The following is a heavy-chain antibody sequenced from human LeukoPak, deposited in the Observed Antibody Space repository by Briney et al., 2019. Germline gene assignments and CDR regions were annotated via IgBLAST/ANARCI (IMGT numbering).Heavy chain of an antibody. CDR2: IYYSGST. Sequence: PSETLSLTCTVSGGSISSYYWSWIRQPPGKGLEWIGHIYYSGSTHYNPSLKSRVTISVDTSKNQFSLKLSSVTAADTAVYYCARFSLSFSSSWHHYFDYWGQGTLVTVSS. D-gene: IGHD6-13*01. CDR3: ARFSLSFSSSWHHYFDY. CDR1: GGSISSYY. J-gene: IGHJ4*02. V-gene: IGHV4-59*08.